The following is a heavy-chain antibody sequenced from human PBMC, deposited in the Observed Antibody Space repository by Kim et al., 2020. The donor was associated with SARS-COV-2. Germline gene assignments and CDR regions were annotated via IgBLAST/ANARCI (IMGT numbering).Heavy chain of an antibody. CDR1: VFTFSSYG. Sequence: GGSLRLSCAASVFTFSSYGMYWVRQAPGKGLEWVSVISYDGSKEYYADAVKGRFSISRDNSENTLYLQMNSLRAEDTAVYYCARGRSGTTNYYYYMDVWSKWTTVTVSS. CDR2: ISYDGSKE. J-gene: IGHJ6*03. V-gene: IGHV3-33*05. D-gene: IGHD4-17*01. CDR3: ARGRSGTTNYYYYMDV.